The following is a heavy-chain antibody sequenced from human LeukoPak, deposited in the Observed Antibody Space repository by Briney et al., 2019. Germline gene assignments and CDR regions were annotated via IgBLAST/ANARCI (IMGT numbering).Heavy chain of an antibody. D-gene: IGHD1-26*01. Sequence: PGGSLRLSCAASGFTFSSYSMNWVRQAPGKGLEWVSSISSSSSYIYYADSVKGRFTISRDNAKNSLYLRMNSLRAEDTAVYYCARASYSGSPDDAFDIWGQGTMVTVSS. CDR1: GFTFSSYS. V-gene: IGHV3-21*01. CDR2: ISSSSSYI. J-gene: IGHJ3*02. CDR3: ARASYSGSPDDAFDI.